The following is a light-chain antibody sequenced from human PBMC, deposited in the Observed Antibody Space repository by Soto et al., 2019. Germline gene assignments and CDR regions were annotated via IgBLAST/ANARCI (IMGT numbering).Light chain of an antibody. CDR1: QSVSSY. J-gene: IGKJ4*01. CDR3: QQRSNWPPLT. Sequence: EIVLTQSPATLSLSPGERATLSCRASQSVSSYLAWYQQKPGQAPSLLIYDASNRATGIPARFSGSGSGTDFTLTISSLEPEDFAVYYCQQRSNWPPLTFGGGNKVEIK. V-gene: IGKV3-11*01. CDR2: DAS.